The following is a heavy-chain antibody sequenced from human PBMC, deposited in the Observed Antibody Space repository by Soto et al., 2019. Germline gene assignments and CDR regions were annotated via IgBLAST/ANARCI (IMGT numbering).Heavy chain of an antibody. CDR1: GFTFGTYA. CDR3: ASGLRWDFDY. V-gene: IGHV3-21*01. J-gene: IGHJ4*02. Sequence: EVQMVESGGGLVKPGGSLRLSCAASGFTFGTYAMNWVRQAPGKGLEWVSSNSSSSSHIYYADSVKGRFTISRDNAKNSLYLQMNSLRAEDTAVYFCASGLRWDFDYWGQGTLVTVSS. CDR2: NSSSSSHI. D-gene: IGHD4-17*01.